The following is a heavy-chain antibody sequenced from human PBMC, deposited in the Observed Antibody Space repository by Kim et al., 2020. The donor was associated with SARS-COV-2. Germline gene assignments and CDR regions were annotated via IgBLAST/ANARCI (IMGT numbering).Heavy chain of an antibody. D-gene: IGHD6-19*01. CDR3: AKEALPAVAGTYYYYGMDV. J-gene: IGHJ6*02. V-gene: IGHV3-23*01. CDR2: ISGSGGST. CDR1: GFTFSSYA. Sequence: GGSLRLSCAASGFTFSSYAMSWVRQAPGKGLEWVSAISGSGGSTYYADSVKGRFTISRDNSKNTLYLQMNSLRAEDTAVYYCAKEALPAVAGTYYYYGMDVWGQGTTVTVSS.